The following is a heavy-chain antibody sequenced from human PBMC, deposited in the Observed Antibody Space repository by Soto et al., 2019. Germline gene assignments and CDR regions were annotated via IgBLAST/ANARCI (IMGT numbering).Heavy chain of an antibody. V-gene: IGHV3-33*01. D-gene: IGHD1-26*01. CDR3: ARDLSVGATDYYYYYGMDV. CDR1: GFTFSSYG. Sequence: PGGSLRLSCAASGFTFSSYGMHWVRQAPGKGLEWVAVIWYDGSNKYYADSVKGRFTISRDNSKNTLYLQMNSLRAEDTAVYYCARDLSVGATDYYYYYGMDVWGQGTTVTVSS. CDR2: IWYDGSNK. J-gene: IGHJ6*02.